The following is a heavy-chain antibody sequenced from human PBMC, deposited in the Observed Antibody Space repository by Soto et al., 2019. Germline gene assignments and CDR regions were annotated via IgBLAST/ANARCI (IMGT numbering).Heavy chain of an antibody. J-gene: IGHJ6*02. CDR3: ARALFPDVDIYAMDV. CDR1: GFTFRDHA. Sequence: GSLRLSCAASGFTFRDHAMHWVRQAPGKGREWLAIIWNDGSNKFYAGSVQGRFTISRDNSKNTVYLQMNTLSAEDTAGYYCARALFPDVDIYAMDVWGQGTTVTVSS. CDR2: IWNDGSNK. V-gene: IGHV3-33*01. D-gene: IGHD5-12*01.